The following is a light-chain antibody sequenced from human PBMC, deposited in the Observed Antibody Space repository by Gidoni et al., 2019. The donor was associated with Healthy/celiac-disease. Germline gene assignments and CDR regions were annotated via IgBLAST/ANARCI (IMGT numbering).Light chain of an antibody. CDR1: KLGDKY. J-gene: IGLJ2*01. V-gene: IGLV3-1*01. Sequence: SYELTQPPSVSVSPGPTASITCPGDKLGDKYACWYQQKPGQSPVLVIYQDSKRPSGIPERFSGSNSGNTATLTISGTQAMDEADYYCQAWDSSTQAVFGGGTKLTVL. CDR3: QAWDSSTQAV. CDR2: QDS.